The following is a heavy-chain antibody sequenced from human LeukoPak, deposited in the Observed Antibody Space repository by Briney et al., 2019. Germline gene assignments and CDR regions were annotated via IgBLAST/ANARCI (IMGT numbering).Heavy chain of an antibody. CDR3: ARSYDSTGYYVDY. D-gene: IGHD3-22*01. CDR1: GGSISIGDYY. CDR2: IYYSGST. V-gene: IGHV4-30-4*08. Sequence: SETLSLTCTVSGGSISIGDYYWSWIRQPPGKGLEWIGYIYYSGSTYYNPSLKSRVTISVDTSKNQFSLKLSSVTAADTAVYYCARSYDSTGYYVDYWGQGTLVTVSS. J-gene: IGHJ4*02.